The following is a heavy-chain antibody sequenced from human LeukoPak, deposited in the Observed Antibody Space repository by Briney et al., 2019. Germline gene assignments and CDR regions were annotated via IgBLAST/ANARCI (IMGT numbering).Heavy chain of an antibody. CDR3: ARGFLEGDY. CDR1: GGSISSYY. CDR2: IYYSGST. V-gene: IGHV4-59*01. Sequence: SETLSLTCTVSGGSISSYYWSWIRQPPGKGLEWIGYIYYSGSTNYNPSLKSRVTISVDTSKNQFSLKLSSVTAADTAVYYCARGFLEGDYWGQGTLVTASS. J-gene: IGHJ4*02. D-gene: IGHD3-3*01.